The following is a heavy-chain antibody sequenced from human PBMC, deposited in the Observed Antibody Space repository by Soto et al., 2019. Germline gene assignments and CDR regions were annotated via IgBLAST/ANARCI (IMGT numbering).Heavy chain of an antibody. J-gene: IGHJ5*02. CDR2: INAGNGNT. Sequence: QVQLVQSGAEVKKPGASVKVSCKASGYTFTSYAMHWVRQAPGQRLEWMGWINAGNGNTKYSQKFQGRVTITRDTSARTAYMELSSLRSEDTAVYYCARVRGTSNGFDPWGQGTLVTVSS. V-gene: IGHV1-3*01. D-gene: IGHD3-16*01. CDR3: ARVRGTSNGFDP. CDR1: GYTFTSYA.